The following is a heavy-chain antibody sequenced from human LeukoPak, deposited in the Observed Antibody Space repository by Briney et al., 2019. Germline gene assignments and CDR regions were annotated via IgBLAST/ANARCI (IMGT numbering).Heavy chain of an antibody. D-gene: IGHD6-13*01. CDR2: IYTSGST. CDR1: GGSISSGSYY. Sequence: PSETLSLTCTVSGGSISSGSYYWSWIRQPAGKGLEWIGRIYTSGSTNYNPSLKSRVTISVDTSKNQFSLKLSSVTAADTAVYYCARDSSGIIAAAGTDYWGQGTVVTVSS. J-gene: IGHJ4*02. V-gene: IGHV4-61*02. CDR3: ARDSSGIIAAAGTDY.